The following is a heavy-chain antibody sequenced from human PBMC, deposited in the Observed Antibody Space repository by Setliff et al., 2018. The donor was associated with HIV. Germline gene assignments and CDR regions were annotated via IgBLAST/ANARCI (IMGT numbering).Heavy chain of an antibody. V-gene: IGHV1-2*02. D-gene: IGHD3-3*01. CDR1: GYTFTGYY. Sequence: ASVKVSCKASGYTFTGYYVHWVRQAPGQGLEWMGWINSNSGVTSYAQVRDRVTMTRDTSISTVYMDLNRLTSDDTAVYYCALANIVSTARWSHWGRGTLVTVSS. CDR3: ALANIVSTARWSH. CDR2: INSNSGVT. J-gene: IGHJ4*02.